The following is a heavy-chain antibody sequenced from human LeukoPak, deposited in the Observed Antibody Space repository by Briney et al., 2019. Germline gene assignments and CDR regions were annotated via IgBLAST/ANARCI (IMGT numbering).Heavy chain of an antibody. CDR2: IYYSGST. Sequence: SETLSLTCTVSGGSISSYYWSWIRQPPGKGLEWIGYIYYSGSTNYNPSLKSRVTISVDTSKNQFSLKLSSVTAADTAVYYCARDGYNWGVFDYWGQGTLVTVSS. D-gene: IGHD1-1*01. CDR1: GGSISSYY. J-gene: IGHJ4*02. V-gene: IGHV4-59*01. CDR3: ARDGYNWGVFDY.